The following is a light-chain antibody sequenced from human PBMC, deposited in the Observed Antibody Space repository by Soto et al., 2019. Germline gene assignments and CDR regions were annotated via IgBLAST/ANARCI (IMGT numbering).Light chain of an antibody. CDR2: DAS. Sequence: EIVLTQSPATLSLSPGERATLSCRASQSVSSYLAWYQQKPGQAPRLLIYDASNRATGIPARFSGSGSGTDFTLTISSLEPEDFEVYYCQQRGNWPPTFGGGTKVEIK. CDR3: QQRGNWPPT. V-gene: IGKV3-11*01. CDR1: QSVSSY. J-gene: IGKJ4*01.